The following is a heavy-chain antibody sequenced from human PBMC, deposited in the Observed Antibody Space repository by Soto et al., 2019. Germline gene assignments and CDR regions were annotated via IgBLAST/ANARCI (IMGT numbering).Heavy chain of an antibody. CDR2: TPGSGGSS. J-gene: IGHJ4*02. Sequence: GGSLRLSCAASGFTFKSYAMNWVRQAPGKGLEWVASTPGSGGSSYYADSVKGRFTISRDNSKNTLYLDLNSLKAEDTAMYYCARGGTTGWFYFDFWGQGTQVTVSS. V-gene: IGHV3-23*01. D-gene: IGHD1-7*01. CDR3: ARGGTTGWFYFDF. CDR1: GFTFKSYA.